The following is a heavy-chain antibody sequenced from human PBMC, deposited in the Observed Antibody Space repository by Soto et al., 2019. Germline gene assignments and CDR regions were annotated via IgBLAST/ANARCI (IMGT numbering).Heavy chain of an antibody. J-gene: IGHJ4*02. CDR1: GFSFRSFE. CDR2: ISDRPTGHT. D-gene: IGHD2-21*02. Sequence: GGSLRLSCAASGFSFRSFEMNWVRRAPGKGLEWVSTISDRPTGHTHYAESVRGRFTISRDDSRDTVFLQMDSLRAEDTAVYYCTTRMTAHFDYWGQGVLVTVSS. V-gene: IGHV3-23*01. CDR3: TTRMTAHFDY.